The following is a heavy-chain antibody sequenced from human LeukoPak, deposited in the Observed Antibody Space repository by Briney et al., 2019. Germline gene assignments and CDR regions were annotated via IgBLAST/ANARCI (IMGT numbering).Heavy chain of an antibody. J-gene: IGHJ6*03. CDR3: ARAARDYCSSTSCYGGFYYYYYMDV. D-gene: IGHD2-2*01. CDR2: IIPIFGTA. CDR1: GGTFSSYA. V-gene: IGHV1-69*05. Sequence: AASVKVSCKASGGTFSSYAISWVRPAPGQGLEWMGGIIPIFGTANYAQKFQGRVTITTDESTSTAYMELSSLRSEDTAVYYCARAARDYCSSTSCYGGFYYYYYMDVWGKGTTVTVSS.